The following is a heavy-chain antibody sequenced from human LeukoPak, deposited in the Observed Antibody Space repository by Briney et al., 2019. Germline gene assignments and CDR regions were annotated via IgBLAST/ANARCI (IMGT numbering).Heavy chain of an antibody. J-gene: IGHJ4*02. CDR1: GYSFTNYW. D-gene: IGHD1-26*01. CDR2: IYPGDSDT. Sequence: GESLKISCKGSGYSFTNYWIGWVRQMPGKGLEWMGIIYPGDSDTRYSPSFQGQVTISADKSISTAYLQWSCLKASDTAIYYCARGSIVGATKNYFDYWGQGTLVTVSS. CDR3: ARGSIVGATKNYFDY. V-gene: IGHV5-51*01.